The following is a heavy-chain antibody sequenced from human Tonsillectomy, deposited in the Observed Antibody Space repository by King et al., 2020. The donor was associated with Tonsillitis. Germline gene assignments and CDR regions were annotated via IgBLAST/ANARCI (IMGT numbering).Heavy chain of an antibody. V-gene: IGHV3-72*01. CDR1: GFTFSAYF. CDR2: IRNKPSSYST. Sequence: DGQLVQSGGGLVQPGGSLSLSCAASGFTFSAYFMDWVRQAPGKGLEWVGRIRNKPSSYSTEYAASVKGRFTISRDDSRNSLYLHMNSLKSDDTAVDYCAKGDCSGGSCYAGDYWGQGTLVTVSS. D-gene: IGHD2-15*01. CDR3: AKGDCSGGSCYAGDY. J-gene: IGHJ4*02.